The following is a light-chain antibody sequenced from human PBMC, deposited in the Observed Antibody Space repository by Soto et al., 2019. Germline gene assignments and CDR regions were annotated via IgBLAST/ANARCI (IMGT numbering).Light chain of an antibody. J-gene: IGKJ2*01. Sequence: EIVLTQSPATLSLSPGERATPSCRASQSVSSYLAWYQQKPGQAPRLLIYDASNRATGIPARFSGSGSGTDFTLTISSLEPEDFAVYYCQQRSNWLTFGQGTKLEIK. CDR1: QSVSSY. CDR2: DAS. CDR3: QQRSNWLT. V-gene: IGKV3-11*01.